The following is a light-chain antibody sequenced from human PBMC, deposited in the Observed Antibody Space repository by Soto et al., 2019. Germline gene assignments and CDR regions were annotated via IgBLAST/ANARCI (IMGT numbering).Light chain of an antibody. CDR2: DAS. CDR1: QDISNH. J-gene: IGKJ3*01. CDR3: QQCDNLPLFT. Sequence: DIQMTQSPSSLSASVGDRVTITCQASQDISNHLNWCQQKPGKAPKLLIYDASKLETGVPSRFSVSGSGTDLTFTISSLQSEDIATFYCQQCDNLPLFTFGPGTNVEIK. V-gene: IGKV1-33*01.